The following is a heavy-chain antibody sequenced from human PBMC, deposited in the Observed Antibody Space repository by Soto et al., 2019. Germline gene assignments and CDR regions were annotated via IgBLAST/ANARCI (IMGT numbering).Heavy chain of an antibody. CDR3: ARAKYYYGMDV. Sequence: QVQLQESGPGLVKPSQTLSLTCTVSGDSITSGDYYWSWIRQPPGKGLEWIGYIYYSGRTYYNPSLKSRDSISIDTSKNQFSLKLTSVTAADTAVYYCARAKYYYGMDVWGPGTTVTVSS. V-gene: IGHV4-30-4*01. CDR2: IYYSGRT. J-gene: IGHJ6*02. CDR1: GDSITSGDYY.